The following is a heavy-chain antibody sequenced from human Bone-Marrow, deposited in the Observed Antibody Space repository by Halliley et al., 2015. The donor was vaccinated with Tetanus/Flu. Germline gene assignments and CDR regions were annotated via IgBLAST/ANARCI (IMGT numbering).Heavy chain of an antibody. J-gene: IGHJ4*02. D-gene: IGHD3-10*01. CDR2: LSFDGTNL. CDR3: AREIGSSGIYYADY. V-gene: IGHV3-30*03. Sequence: SLRLSCAASGFAFSNYAMHWVRQAPGKGLEWVAILSFDGTNLNYGDSVKGRFTVSRDNSKSTLFLQMHSLRLDDTAVYYCAREIGSSGIYYADYWGQGALVTVTS. CDR1: GFAFSNYA.